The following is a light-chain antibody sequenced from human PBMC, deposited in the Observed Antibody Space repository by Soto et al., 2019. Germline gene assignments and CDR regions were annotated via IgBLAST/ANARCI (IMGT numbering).Light chain of an antibody. CDR2: GSY. J-gene: IGKJ1*01. CDR1: QSVSSN. CDR3: QPYNNWPRT. V-gene: IGKV3-15*01. Sequence: EIVMTQYPATLSVSPGERGTLSCRASQSVSSNLAWYQQKPGQAPSLLIYGSYTRATGITARFSGSGSGTEFTLTISSLQSEDFAVYYCQPYNNWPRTFGQGTKVEIK.